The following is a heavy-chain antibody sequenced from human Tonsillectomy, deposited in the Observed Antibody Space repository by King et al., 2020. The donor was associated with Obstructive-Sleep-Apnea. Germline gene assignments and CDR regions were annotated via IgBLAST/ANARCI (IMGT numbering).Heavy chain of an antibody. Sequence: VQLVESGGGLVQPGRSLRLSCATSGFTFDDYAMHWVRQAPGKGLEWVSVISWNRGSIGYADSVKGRFTISRDNAKNSLYLQMNSLRPEDTALYYCAKGGVAVAVTAFDYWGQGTLVTVSS. J-gene: IGHJ4*02. CDR3: AKGGVAVAVTAFDY. D-gene: IGHD6-19*01. CDR2: ISWNRGSI. V-gene: IGHV3-9*01. CDR1: GFTFDDYA.